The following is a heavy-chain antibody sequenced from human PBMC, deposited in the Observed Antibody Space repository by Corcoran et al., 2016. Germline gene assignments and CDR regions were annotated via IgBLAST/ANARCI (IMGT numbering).Heavy chain of an antibody. CDR3: ARETVTATLNWFDP. J-gene: IGHJ5*02. CDR2: INSDGSST. Sequence: EVQLVESGGGLVQPGGSLRLSCAASGFTFSSYWMHWVRQAQGKGLVWVSRINSDGSSTSYADSVKGRFTISRDNAKNTLYLQMNSLRAEATAVYYCARETVTATLNWFDPWGQGTLVTVSS. V-gene: IGHV3-74*01. D-gene: IGHD2-21*02. CDR1: GFTFSSYW.